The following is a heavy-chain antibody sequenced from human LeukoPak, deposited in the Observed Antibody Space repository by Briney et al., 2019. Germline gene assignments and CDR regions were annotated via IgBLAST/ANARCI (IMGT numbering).Heavy chain of an antibody. CDR3: ARIRWLQLGYFDY. Sequence: SETLSLTCTVSGGSISSSSYYWGWIRQPPGKGLEWIGSLYNSGSTYYNSSLKSRVTISVDTSKNQFSLKLSSVTAADTAVYYCARIRWLQLGYFDYWGQGTLVTVSS. CDR1: GGSISSSSYY. CDR2: LYNSGST. D-gene: IGHD5-24*01. J-gene: IGHJ4*02. V-gene: IGHV4-39*07.